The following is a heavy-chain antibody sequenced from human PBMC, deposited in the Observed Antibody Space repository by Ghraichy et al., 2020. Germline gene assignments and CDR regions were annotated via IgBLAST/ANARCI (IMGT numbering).Heavy chain of an antibody. D-gene: IGHD2-2*01. V-gene: IGHV6-1*01. J-gene: IGHJ3*02. CDR2: TYYRSKWYN. CDR3: ARYTTLVVVPAAMGWDAFDI. Sequence: SQTLSLTCAISGDSVSSNSAAWNWIRQSPSRGLEWLGRTYYRSKWYNDYAVSVKSRITINPDTSKNQFSLQLNSVTPEDTAVYYCARYTTLVVVPAAMGWDAFDIWGQGTMVTVSS. CDR1: GDSVSSNSAA.